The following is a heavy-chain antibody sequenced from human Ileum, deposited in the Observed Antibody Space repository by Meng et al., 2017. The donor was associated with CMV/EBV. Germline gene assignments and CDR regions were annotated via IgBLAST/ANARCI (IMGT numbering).Heavy chain of an antibody. CDR1: GFNFRNYA. D-gene: IGHD5-12*01. Sequence: GESLKISCAASGFNFRNYAMHWVRQAPGKGLEWVAITSYDGINKYYSDAVKGRFTISRDNSKSTLSLQMNSLRADDTAVYHCAKDQRSGYDMEYVMDSWGQGNLVTSAS. J-gene: IGHJ4*02. CDR3: AKDQRSGYDMEYVMDS. V-gene: IGHV3-33*05. CDR2: TSYDGINK.